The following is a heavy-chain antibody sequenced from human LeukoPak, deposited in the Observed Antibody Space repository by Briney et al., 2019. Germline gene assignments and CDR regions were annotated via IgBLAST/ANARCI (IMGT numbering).Heavy chain of an antibody. V-gene: IGHV4-4*07. J-gene: IGHJ3*02. D-gene: IGHD3-10*01. CDR2: IYTSGST. Sequence: PSETLSLTCTVSGGSISSYYWSWIRQPAGKGLEWIGRIYTSGSTNYNPSLKSRVTMSVDTSKNQFSLKLSSVTAADTAVYYCARDAGLLWLGELYAFDIWGQGTMVTVSS. CDR1: GGSISSYY. CDR3: ARDAGLLWLGELYAFDI.